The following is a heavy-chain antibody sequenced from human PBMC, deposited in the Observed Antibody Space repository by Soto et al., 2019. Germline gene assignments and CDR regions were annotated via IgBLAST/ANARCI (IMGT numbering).Heavy chain of an antibody. Sequence: GGSLRLSCAASGFTFSSYAMHWVRQAPGKGLEWVAVISYDGSNKYYADSVKGRFTISRDNSKNTLYLQMNSLRAEDTAVYYCAREGLAAAGTRYFDYWGQGTLVTVSS. CDR1: GFTFSSYA. D-gene: IGHD6-13*01. CDR2: ISYDGSNK. J-gene: IGHJ4*02. CDR3: AREGLAAAGTRYFDY. V-gene: IGHV3-30-3*01.